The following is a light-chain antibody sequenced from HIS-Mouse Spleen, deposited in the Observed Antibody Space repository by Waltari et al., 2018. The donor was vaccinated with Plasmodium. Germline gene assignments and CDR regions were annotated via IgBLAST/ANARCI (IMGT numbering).Light chain of an antibody. CDR1: ALPTQY. CDR3: QSADSSGTYRV. CDR2: KDS. Sequence: SYELTQPPSVSVSPGQTARITCSGDALPTQYAYWYQQKPGQAPVLVIYKDSERPSGNAERFAGASSGTTVTLTISGGQAEDEADYYCQSADSSGTYRVFGGGTKLTVL. V-gene: IGLV3-25*03. J-gene: IGLJ2*01.